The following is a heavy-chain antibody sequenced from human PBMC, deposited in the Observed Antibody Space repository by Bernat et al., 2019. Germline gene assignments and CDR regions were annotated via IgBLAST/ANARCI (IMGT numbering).Heavy chain of an antibody. CDR3: ANGFYDSSGFDY. V-gene: IGHV3-23*01. J-gene: IGHJ4*02. Sequence: EVQLLESGGGLVQPGGSLRLSCAASGFTFSSYAMRWVRQAPGKGLEWVSAISGSGGSTYYADAVKGRFTISRDNSKNALYLQMNSLRAEDTAVYYCANGFYDSSGFDYWGQGTLVTVSS. CDR1: GFTFSSYA. CDR2: ISGSGGST. D-gene: IGHD3-22*01.